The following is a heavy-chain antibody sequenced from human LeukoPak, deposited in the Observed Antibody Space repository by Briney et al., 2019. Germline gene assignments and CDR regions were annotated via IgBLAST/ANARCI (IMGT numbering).Heavy chain of an antibody. J-gene: IGHJ5*02. CDR1: GGSISSSSYC. CDR3: VRHDFPGGVNWFDP. Sequence: PSETLSLTCTVSGGSISSSSYCWGWIRQPPGKGLEWIGIICYSGRTDYNPSLKSRVTISVDTSKNQFSLKVNSVTAADTAIYYCVRHDFPGGVNWFDPWGRGTLVTVSS. D-gene: IGHD2-8*02. CDR2: ICYSGRT. V-gene: IGHV4-39*01.